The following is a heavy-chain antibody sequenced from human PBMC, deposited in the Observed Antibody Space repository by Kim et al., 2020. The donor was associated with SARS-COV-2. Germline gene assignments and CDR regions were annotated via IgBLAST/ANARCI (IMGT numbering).Heavy chain of an antibody. CDR3: AKDWGAYSGYEYWYFDL. J-gene: IGHJ2*01. D-gene: IGHD5-12*01. V-gene: IGHV3-9*01. Sequence: KCRFTISRDNAKNSLYLQMNSRRAEDTALYYCAKDWGAYSGYEYWYFDLWGRGTRVTVSS.